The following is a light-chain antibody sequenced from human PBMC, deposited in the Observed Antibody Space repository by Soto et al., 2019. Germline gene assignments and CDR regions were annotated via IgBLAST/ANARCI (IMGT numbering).Light chain of an antibody. V-gene: IGKV3D-15*01. CDR2: GES. J-gene: IGKJ4*01. CDR3: QQYHDWPLT. Sequence: EIVMTQSPATLSVSPGEGATLSCRASQSISTNLAWYQQQPGQATRLLIDGESSRATGIPARFSGSGSGTEFTLTISSLQSEDFAVYCCQQYHDWPLTLGGGTRVEVK. CDR1: QSISTN.